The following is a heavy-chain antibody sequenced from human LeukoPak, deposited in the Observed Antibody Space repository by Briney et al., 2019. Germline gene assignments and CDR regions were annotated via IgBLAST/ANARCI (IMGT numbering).Heavy chain of an antibody. Sequence: ASVKVSCKASGYTFTSYAMHWVRQAPGQRLEWMGWINAGNGNTKYSQKFQGRVTITRDTSASTAYMELSSLRSEDTAVYHCARAPDYDILTGYYRGVWFDPWGQGTLVTVSS. D-gene: IGHD3-9*01. J-gene: IGHJ5*02. CDR2: INAGNGNT. V-gene: IGHV1-3*01. CDR1: GYTFTSYA. CDR3: ARAPDYDILTGYYRGVWFDP.